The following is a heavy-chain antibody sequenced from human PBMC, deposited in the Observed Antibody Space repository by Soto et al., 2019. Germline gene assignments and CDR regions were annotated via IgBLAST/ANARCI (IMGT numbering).Heavy chain of an antibody. CDR2: ISAYNGNR. Sequence: ASVKVSCKPSGYNFYSYAITWVRQAPGEGLEWMGWISAYNGNRIYAQMPQGRVTMTTDTSTSTAYMELRSLSSGDTAVYYCARDSFPVSGSYNHYNYGMDVWGQGTTVTVSS. CDR3: ARDSFPVSGSYNHYNYGMDV. CDR1: GYNFYSYA. V-gene: IGHV1-18*01. D-gene: IGHD1-26*01. J-gene: IGHJ6*02.